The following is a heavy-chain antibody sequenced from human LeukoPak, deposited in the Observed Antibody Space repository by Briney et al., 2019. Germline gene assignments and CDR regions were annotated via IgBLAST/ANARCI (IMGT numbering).Heavy chain of an antibody. D-gene: IGHD5-18*01. CDR1: GYMFTTYD. CDR2: MNPNNGRT. Sequence: ASVQVSCKASGYMFTTYDMNWVRQASGQGPEWMGWMNPNNGRTGYAQKFQGRVTISRDTSTDTAYMELNSLTSEDTAVYYCARGQCDSYGAWYFDHWGQGTLVTVSS. CDR3: ARGQCDSYGAWYFDH. V-gene: IGHV1-8*03. J-gene: IGHJ4*02.